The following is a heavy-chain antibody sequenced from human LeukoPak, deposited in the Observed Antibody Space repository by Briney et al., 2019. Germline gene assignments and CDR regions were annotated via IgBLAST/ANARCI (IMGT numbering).Heavy chain of an antibody. D-gene: IGHD3-10*01. V-gene: IGHV1-18*01. J-gene: IGHJ4*02. Sequence: GASVKVSCKASGYTFNIYYIIWVRQAPGQGLDWMGWISAYNGKTNYAQKLQGRVTMTTDTSTTTAYMELRSLRYDDTAVYYCARVKEIFGSGSYLGDYWGQGTLVTVSS. CDR3: ARVKEIFGSGSYLGDY. CDR1: GYTFNIYY. CDR2: ISAYNGKT.